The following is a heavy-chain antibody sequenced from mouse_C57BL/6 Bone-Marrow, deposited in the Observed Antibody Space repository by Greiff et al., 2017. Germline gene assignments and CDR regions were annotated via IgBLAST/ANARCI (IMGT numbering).Heavy chain of an antibody. CDR2: IYPGSGST. D-gene: IGHD2-5*01. V-gene: IGHV1-55*01. CDR3: ARPYDSNYWYFDV. J-gene: IGHJ1*03. CDR1: GYTFTSYW. Sequence: QVQLQQPGAELVKPGASVQMSCKASGYTFTSYWITWVKQRPGQGLEWIGDIYPGSGSTNYNEKFKSKATLTVDTSSSTAYLQLSSLTSEDSAVYYCARPYDSNYWYFDVWGTGTTVTVSA.